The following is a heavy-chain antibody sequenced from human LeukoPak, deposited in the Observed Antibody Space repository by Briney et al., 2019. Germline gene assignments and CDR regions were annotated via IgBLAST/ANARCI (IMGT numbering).Heavy chain of an antibody. D-gene: IGHD3-16*01. Sequence: GGSLRLSCAASGFTFSSYGMHWVRQAPGKGLEWVAVIWYDGSNKYYADSVKGRFTISRDNSKNTLYLQMNSLRAEDTAVYYCARDARAGLYYYGMDVWGQGTTVTVPS. CDR1: GFTFSSYG. V-gene: IGHV3-33*01. CDR2: IWYDGSNK. CDR3: ARDARAGLYYYGMDV. J-gene: IGHJ6*02.